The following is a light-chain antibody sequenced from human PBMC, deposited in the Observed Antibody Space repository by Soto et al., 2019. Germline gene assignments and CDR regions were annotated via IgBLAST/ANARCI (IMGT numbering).Light chain of an antibody. J-gene: IGLJ1*01. Sequence: QSALTQPPSAAGSLGQSVTISCTGNSSDVGGYNYVFWYQQHPDKAPKLMMYEVSKRPSGVTYRFSGYKSGNTDSLTVSWLQAEDEADYYGTSYAGSNNLTYVSGTGTKVTV. CDR2: EVS. CDR3: TSYAGSNNLTYV. V-gene: IGLV2-8*01. CDR1: SSDVGGYNY.